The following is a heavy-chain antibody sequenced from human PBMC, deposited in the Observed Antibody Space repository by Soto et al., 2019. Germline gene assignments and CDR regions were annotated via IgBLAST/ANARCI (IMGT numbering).Heavy chain of an antibody. CDR2: IYHSGST. Sequence: QVQLVESGPGLVKPSETLSLICTVSGASIRSSHWWSWVRRPPGKGLERIGEIYHSGSTNLDPSLKSRVTLSVDKSKNQFSLELTSLTATDTAVYYCARDRATVGGYKSYDPWGQGILVNVSS. D-gene: IGHD3-16*01. CDR1: GASIRSSHW. V-gene: IGHV4-4*02. CDR3: ARDRATVGGYKSYDP. J-gene: IGHJ5*02.